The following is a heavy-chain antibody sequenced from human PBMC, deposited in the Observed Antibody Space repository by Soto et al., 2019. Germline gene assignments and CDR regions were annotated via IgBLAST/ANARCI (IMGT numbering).Heavy chain of an antibody. CDR2: ISAYNGNT. CDR3: ATDSGGITGTIR. CDR1: GYTFTSYG. D-gene: IGHD1-20*01. V-gene: IGHV1-18*04. Sequence: GASVKVSCKASGYTFTSYGISWVRQAPGQGLEWMGWISAYNGNTNYAQKLQGRVTMTEDTSTDTAYMELSSLRSEDTAVYYCATDSGGITGTIRWGQGTLVTVSS. J-gene: IGHJ4*02.